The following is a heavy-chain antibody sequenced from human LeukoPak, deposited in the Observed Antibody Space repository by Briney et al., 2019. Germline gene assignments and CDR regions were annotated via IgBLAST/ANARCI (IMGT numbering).Heavy chain of an antibody. CDR1: GLRLTRIR. CDR3: AKGGCDDAFDG. J-gene: IGHJ3*01. CDR2: IYPGASDT. V-gene: IGHV5-51*01. Sequence: GELIKSSFQGSGLRLTRIRIGWVRQTPGQGLEWMGRIYPGASDTRYRQTLQGQVTISADTSISTAYLQWSSLKASDSAMYYCAKGGCDDAFDGWGQGTTVTVSS. D-gene: IGHD2-15*01.